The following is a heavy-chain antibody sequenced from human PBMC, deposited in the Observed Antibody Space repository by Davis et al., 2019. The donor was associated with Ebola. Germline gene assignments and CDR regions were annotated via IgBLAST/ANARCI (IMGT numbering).Heavy chain of an antibody. Sequence: AASVKVSCKASGYTFTSYYMHWVRQAPGQGLEWMGIINPSCCSTNYAQKFQGRVTITADESTSTAYMELSSLRSEDTAVYYCAKDSTPHYDSPFYYYYYGMDVWGQGTTVTVSS. CDR2: INPSCCST. J-gene: IGHJ6*02. D-gene: IGHD3-3*01. CDR1: GYTFTSYY. V-gene: IGHV1-46*01. CDR3: AKDSTPHYDSPFYYYYYGMDV.